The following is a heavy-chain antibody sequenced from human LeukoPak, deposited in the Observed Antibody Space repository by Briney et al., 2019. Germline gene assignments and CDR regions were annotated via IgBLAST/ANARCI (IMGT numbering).Heavy chain of an antibody. CDR1: GGSISSYY. CDR3: ARGLRYFDWLFDY. CDR2: IYYSGST. V-gene: IGHV4-59*01. D-gene: IGHD3-9*01. Sequence: SETLSLTCTVSGGSISSYYWIWIRQPPGKGLEWIGYIYYSGSTNYNPSLKSRVTISVDTSKNQFSLKLSSVTAADTAVYYCARGLRYFDWLFDYWGQGTLVTVSS. J-gene: IGHJ4*02.